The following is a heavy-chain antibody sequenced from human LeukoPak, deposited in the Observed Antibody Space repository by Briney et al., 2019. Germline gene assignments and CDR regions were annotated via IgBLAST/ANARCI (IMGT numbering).Heavy chain of an antibody. D-gene: IGHD5/OR15-5a*01. V-gene: IGHV3-23*01. CDR1: GFTFSSYA. J-gene: IGHJ4*02. Sequence: GGSLRLSCAASGFTFSSYAMSWVRQAPGKGLGWVSAISGSGGSTYYADSVKGRFTISRDNSKNKLYLQMNSLRAEDTAVYYCAKAKKQCLLDYWGQGTLVTVSS. CDR3: AKAKKQCLLDY. CDR2: ISGSGGST.